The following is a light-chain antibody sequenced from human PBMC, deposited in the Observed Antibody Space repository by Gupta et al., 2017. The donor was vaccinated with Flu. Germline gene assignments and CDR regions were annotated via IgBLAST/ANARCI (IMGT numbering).Light chain of an antibody. CDR3: ATWDDSLNDWM. CDR1: NSDIGSNT. V-gene: IGLV1-44*01. J-gene: IGLJ3*02. CDR2: SKN. Sequence: QSVLTQPHSASGTPGQRVTISCSGSNSDIGSNTVNWYQQLPGTAPKLLIHSKNQRPSGVPDRFSGSTSGTSASLAISGLQSEDEADYYCATWDDSLNDWMFGGGTKLTVL.